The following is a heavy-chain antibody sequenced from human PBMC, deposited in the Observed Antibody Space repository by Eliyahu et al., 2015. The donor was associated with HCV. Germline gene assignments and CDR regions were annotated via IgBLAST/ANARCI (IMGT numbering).Heavy chain of an antibody. CDR1: GGSITAYY. CDR3: ASGGGGFSVAGTGGWFDP. Sequence: QVQLQESGPRLVKPSETLSLTXTVSGGSITAYYWSWXRQPPGKGLVWIGFIHXSGSTNYSPSLKSRVTISVDTXKNQFSLNLTSVTAADTAVYYCASGGGGFSVAGTGGWFDPWGQGTLVTVSS. CDR2: IHXSGST. D-gene: IGHD6-19*01. J-gene: IGHJ5*02. V-gene: IGHV4-59*01.